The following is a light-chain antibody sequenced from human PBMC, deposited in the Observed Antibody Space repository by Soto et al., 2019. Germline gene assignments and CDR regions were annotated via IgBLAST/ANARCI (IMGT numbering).Light chain of an antibody. V-gene: IGLV2-8*01. J-gene: IGLJ1*01. Sequence: SVLTQPPSASGSPGQSVAISCTGTSSDVGGYNYVSWYQQHPGKAPKLMIYEGNKRPSGVPDRFSGSKSANTASLTVSGLQAEDEADYYCSSDAGSSNVFGTGTKVTVL. CDR1: SSDVGGYNY. CDR2: EGN. CDR3: SSDAGSSNV.